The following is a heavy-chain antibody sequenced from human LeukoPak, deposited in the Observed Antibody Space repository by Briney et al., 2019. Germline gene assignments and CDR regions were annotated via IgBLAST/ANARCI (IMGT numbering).Heavy chain of an antibody. CDR2: IYYSGST. CDR3: ARDRPNNYYYYGMDV. J-gene: IGHJ6*02. V-gene: IGHV4-30-4*01. Sequence: SQTLSLTCTVSGGSISSGDSYWSWIRQPPGKGLEWIGYIYYSGSTYYNPSLKSRVTISVDTSKNQFSLKLSSVTAADTAVYYCARDRPNNYYYYGMDVWGQGTTVTVSS. CDR1: GGSISSGDSY.